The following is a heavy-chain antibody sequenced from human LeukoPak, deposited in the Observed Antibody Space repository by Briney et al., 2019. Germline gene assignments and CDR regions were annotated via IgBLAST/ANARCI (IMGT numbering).Heavy chain of an antibody. Sequence: PSETLSLTCTVSGGSISSYYWSWIRQPPGKGLEWIGYIYYSGSTNYNPSLKSRVTISVDTSKNQFSLKLSSVTAADTAVYYCARDLHGREPAAGPTYYHYYMDVWGKGTTVTISS. V-gene: IGHV4-59*01. CDR3: ARDLHGREPAAGPTYYHYYMDV. D-gene: IGHD6-13*01. J-gene: IGHJ6*03. CDR1: GGSISSYY. CDR2: IYYSGST.